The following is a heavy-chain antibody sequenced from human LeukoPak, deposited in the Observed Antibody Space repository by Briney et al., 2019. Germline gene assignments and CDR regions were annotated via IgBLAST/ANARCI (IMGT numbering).Heavy chain of an antibody. CDR1: GGSISSYY. CDR2: IYYSGST. D-gene: IGHD3-22*01. CDR3: ASAYYDSSGYMGQ. Sequence: SETLSLTCTVSGGSISSYYWSWIRQPPGKGLEWIGYIYYSGSTNYNPSLKSRVTISVDTSKNQFSLKLSSVTAADTAVYYCASAYYDSSGYMGQWGQGTLVTVSS. J-gene: IGHJ4*02. V-gene: IGHV4-59*12.